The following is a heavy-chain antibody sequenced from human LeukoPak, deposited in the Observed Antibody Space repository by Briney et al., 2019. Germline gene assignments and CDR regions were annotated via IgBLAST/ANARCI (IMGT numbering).Heavy chain of an antibody. J-gene: IGHJ4*02. V-gene: IGHV1-18*04. CDR1: GGTFTGYY. Sequence: ASVKVSCKASGGTFTGYYMHWVRQAPGQGLEWMGWISAYNGNTNYAQKLQGRVTMTTDTSTSTAYMELRSLRSDDTAVYYCASQTRDLSSSSYFDYWGQGTLVTVSS. D-gene: IGHD6-6*01. CDR3: ASQTRDLSSSSYFDY. CDR2: ISAYNGNT.